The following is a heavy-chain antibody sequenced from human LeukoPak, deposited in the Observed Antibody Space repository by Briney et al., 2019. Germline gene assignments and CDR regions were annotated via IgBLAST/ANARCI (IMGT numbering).Heavy chain of an antibody. CDR2: ISGSDDST. V-gene: IGHV3-23*01. Sequence: PGGSLRLSCAASGFTFSSYAMSWVRQAPGKGLEWVSTISGSDDSTYYADSVRGRFTISRDTSKNTLYLQMNSLRADDTAVYYCAREYCSTTSCYYFDYWGQGTLVTVSS. D-gene: IGHD2-2*01. J-gene: IGHJ4*02. CDR1: GFTFSSYA. CDR3: AREYCSTTSCYYFDY.